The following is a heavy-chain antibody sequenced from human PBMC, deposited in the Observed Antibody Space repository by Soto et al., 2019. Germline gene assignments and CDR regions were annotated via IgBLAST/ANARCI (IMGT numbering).Heavy chain of an antibody. V-gene: IGHV3-9*01. J-gene: IGHJ6*03. CDR2: ISWNSGSI. CDR3: EKDGGYDYTYYYYRDV. CDR1: GFTFDDYA. D-gene: IGHD5-12*01. Sequence: EVQLVESGGGLVQPGRSLRLSCAASGFTFDDYAMHWVRQAPGKGLEWVSGISWNSGSIGYADSVKGRFTISRDNAKNSLYLKRNSLRAEDTALYYCEKDGGYDYTYYYYRDVGGKGTPVTVSS.